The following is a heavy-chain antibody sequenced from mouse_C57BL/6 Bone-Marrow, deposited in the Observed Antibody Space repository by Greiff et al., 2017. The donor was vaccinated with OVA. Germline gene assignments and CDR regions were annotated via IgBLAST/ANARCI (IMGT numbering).Heavy chain of an antibody. V-gene: IGHV2-9-1*01. CDR2: IWTGGGT. J-gene: IGHJ4*01. CDR3: ARPITTVVPLAMDY. D-gene: IGHD1-1*01. Sequence: QVQLQQSGPGLVAPSQSLSITCTVSGFSLTSYAISWVRQPPGKGLEWLGVIWTGGGTNYNSALKSRLSISKDNSKSQVFLKMNSLQTDDTARYYCARPITTVVPLAMDYWGQGTSVTVSS. CDR1: GFSLTSYA.